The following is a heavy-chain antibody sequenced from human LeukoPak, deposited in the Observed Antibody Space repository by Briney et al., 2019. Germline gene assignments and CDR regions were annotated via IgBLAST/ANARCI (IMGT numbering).Heavy chain of an antibody. Sequence: SETLSLTCAVYGGSFSGYYWSWIRQPPGKGLEWIGEINHSGSTNYNPSLKSRVTISVDTSKNQFSLKLSSVTAADTAVYYYARVKPSHWGQGTLVTVSS. J-gene: IGHJ4*02. V-gene: IGHV4-34*01. CDR1: GGSFSGYY. CDR2: INHSGST. CDR3: ARVKPSH.